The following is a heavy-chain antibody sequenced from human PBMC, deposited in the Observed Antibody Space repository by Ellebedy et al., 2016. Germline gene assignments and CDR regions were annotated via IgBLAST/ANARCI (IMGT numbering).Heavy chain of an antibody. Sequence: GGSLRLSCAASGFTVSNNYMTWVRQAPGKGLEWVSTIYSGSSTYSADSVKGRFTISRDPSKNTLYLQMNSLRAEDTAVYYCARSVTNERGPAYFYVGEALDIWGQGTMVTVSS. CDR3: ARSVTNERGPAYFYVGEALDI. D-gene: IGHD3-10*02. CDR1: GFTVSNNY. V-gene: IGHV3-66*01. J-gene: IGHJ3*02. CDR2: IYSGSST.